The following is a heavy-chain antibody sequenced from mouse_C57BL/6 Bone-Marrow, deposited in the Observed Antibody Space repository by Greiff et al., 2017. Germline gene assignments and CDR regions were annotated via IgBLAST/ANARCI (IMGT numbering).Heavy chain of an antibody. J-gene: IGHJ1*03. CDR1: GFNIKDDY. D-gene: IGHD1-1*01. Sequence: EVQLQESGAELVRPGASVKLSCTASGFNIKDDYMHWVKQRPDQGLEWIGWIDPENGDTEYASKFQGKATITADTSSNTAYLQLSSLTSEDTAVYYCTTNGSSLWYFDVWGTGTTVTVSS. V-gene: IGHV14-4*01. CDR2: IDPENGDT. CDR3: TTNGSSLWYFDV.